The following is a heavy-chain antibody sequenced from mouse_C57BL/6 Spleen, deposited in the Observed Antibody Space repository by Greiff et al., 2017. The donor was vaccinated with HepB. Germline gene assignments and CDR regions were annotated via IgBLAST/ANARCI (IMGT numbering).Heavy chain of an antibody. Sequence: QVQLKQPGAELVRPGSSVKLSCKASGYTFTSYWMHWVKQRPIQGLEWIGNIDPSDSETHYNQKFKDKATLTVDKSSSTAYMQLSSLTSEDSAVYYCARGNLLPAWFAYWGQGTLVTVSA. D-gene: IGHD2-10*01. J-gene: IGHJ3*01. CDR1: GYTFTSYW. CDR3: ARGNLLPAWFAY. V-gene: IGHV1-52*01. CDR2: IDPSDSET.